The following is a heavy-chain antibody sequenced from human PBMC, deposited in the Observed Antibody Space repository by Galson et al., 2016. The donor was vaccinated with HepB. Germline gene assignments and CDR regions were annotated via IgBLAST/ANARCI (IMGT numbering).Heavy chain of an antibody. Sequence: LSLTCAVSGDSVISNNWWSWVRQPPGKGLEWIGEIHHSGSSNYNPSLKSRVTMSVDKSKTQFSLRLTSVTVADAAVYYCARLSATSYVDNWGQGTLVTVSS. J-gene: IGHJ4*02. CDR3: ARLSATSYVDN. CDR2: IHHSGSS. CDR1: GDSVISNNW. V-gene: IGHV4-4*02.